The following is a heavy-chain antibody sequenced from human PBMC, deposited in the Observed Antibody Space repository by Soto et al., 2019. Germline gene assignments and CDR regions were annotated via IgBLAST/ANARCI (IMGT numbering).Heavy chain of an antibody. CDR1: GGSISSGGYY. CDR2: IYYSGST. V-gene: IGHV4-31*03. J-gene: IGHJ6*03. CDR3: ARSVIIYYYYMDV. D-gene: IGHD3-16*02. Sequence: SETLSLTCTVSGGSISSGGYYWSWIRQHPGKGLEWIGYIYYSGSTYYNPSLKSRVTISVDTSKNQFSLKLSSVTAADTAVYYCARSVIIYYYYMDVWGKGTTVTVSS.